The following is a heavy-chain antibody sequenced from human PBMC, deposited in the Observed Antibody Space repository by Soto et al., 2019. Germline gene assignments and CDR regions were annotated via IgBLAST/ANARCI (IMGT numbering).Heavy chain of an antibody. CDR1: GYTFTSYD. Sequence: ASVKVSCKASGYTFTSYDINWVRQATGQGLEWMGWMNPNSGNTGYAQKIQGRVTMTRNTSISTAYMELSSLRSEDTAVYYCASAWGFHCNGGSCSSPGWFDPWGQGTLVTVSS. V-gene: IGHV1-8*01. J-gene: IGHJ5*02. D-gene: IGHD2-15*01. CDR3: ASAWGFHCNGGSCSSPGWFDP. CDR2: MNPNSGNT.